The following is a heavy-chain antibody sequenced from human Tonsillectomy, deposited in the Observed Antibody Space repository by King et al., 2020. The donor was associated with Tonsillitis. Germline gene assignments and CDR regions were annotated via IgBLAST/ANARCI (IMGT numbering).Heavy chain of an antibody. CDR2: ISSSSTYT. V-gene: IGHV3-21*01. J-gene: IGHJ3*01. D-gene: IGHD6-19*01. CDR3: AGDNREVEWLVGGDPFDF. CDR1: GFTFSTYS. Sequence: VQLVESGGGLVKPGGSLRLSCAASGFTFSTYSMNWVRQAPGKGLEWVSCISSSSTYTFYADSVKGRFTISRDKAKNSLYLQMNSLSPEETAVYYCAGDNREVEWLVGGDPFDFWGQGTVVTVSS.